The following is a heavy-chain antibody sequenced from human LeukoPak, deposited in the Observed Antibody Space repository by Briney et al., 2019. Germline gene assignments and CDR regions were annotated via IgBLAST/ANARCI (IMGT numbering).Heavy chain of an antibody. V-gene: IGHV6-1*01. J-gene: IGHJ4*02. D-gene: IGHD4-17*01. Sequence: SQTHTLICAISGDIVSSNNAAWNWIRQSPSRGLEWLGRTYYRSKWFNDYAVSVKSRITINPDTSKNQFSLQLNSVTPEDTAVYYCARDVNGDLYYDYWVRGTLVTVSS. CDR2: TYYRSKWFN. CDR1: GDIVSSNNAA. CDR3: ARDVNGDLYYDY.